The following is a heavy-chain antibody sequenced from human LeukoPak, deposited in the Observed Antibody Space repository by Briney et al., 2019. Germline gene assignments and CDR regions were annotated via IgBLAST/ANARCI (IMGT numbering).Heavy chain of an antibody. CDR3: ARLVAVTGTVDYFDP. V-gene: IGHV4-34*01. D-gene: IGHD2-21*02. Sequence: ASETLSLPCAVYGGSFSGYYWSWIRQPPGKGLEWIGEINHSGSTNYNPSLKSRVTISVDTSKNQFSLKLSSVTAADTAVYYCARLVAVTGTVDYFDPWGQGAVVTVSS. CDR2: INHSGST. J-gene: IGHJ5*02. CDR1: GGSFSGYY.